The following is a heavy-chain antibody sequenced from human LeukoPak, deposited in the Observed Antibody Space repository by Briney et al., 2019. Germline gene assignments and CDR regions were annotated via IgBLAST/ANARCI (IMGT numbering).Heavy chain of an antibody. CDR1: GFTFSSYA. CDR2: ISGSGGST. CDR3: TTALNFDILTGLYQPIAAFDV. J-gene: IGHJ3*01. Sequence: PGGSLRLSCVASGFTFSSYAMSWVRQAPGKGLEWVSAISGSGGSTYYADSVKGRFTISRDNSKNTLYLQMNSLKTEDTGVYYCTTALNFDILTGLYQPIAAFDVWGQGRLVTVSS. D-gene: IGHD3-9*01. V-gene: IGHV3-23*01.